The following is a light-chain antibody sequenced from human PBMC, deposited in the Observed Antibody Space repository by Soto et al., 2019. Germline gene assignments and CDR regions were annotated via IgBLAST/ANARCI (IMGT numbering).Light chain of an antibody. CDR2: EVT. CDR3: SSYSSKTPPYV. Sequence: QSALAQPASVSGSPGQSITISCTGGSSDIGGYNYVSWYQQHPGRAPRLLILEVTNRPSGVPDRFSGSKSGNTASLIIRGLQAEDEADYFCSSYSSKTPPYVLGTGTKLTVL. J-gene: IGLJ1*01. V-gene: IGLV2-14*01. CDR1: SSDIGGYNY.